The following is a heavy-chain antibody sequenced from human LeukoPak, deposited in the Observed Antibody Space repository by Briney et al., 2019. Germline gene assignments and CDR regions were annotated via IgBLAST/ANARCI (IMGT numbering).Heavy chain of an antibody. D-gene: IGHD3-22*01. CDR1: GFTFSSYE. CDR2: ISSSGSTI. Sequence: TGGSLRLSCAASGFTFSSYEMNWVRQAPGKGLEWVSYISSSGSTIYYADSVKGRFTISRDNAKNSLYLQMNSLRAEDTAVYYCAKAKYYYDSSGPFDYWGQGTLVTVSS. J-gene: IGHJ4*02. CDR3: AKAKYYYDSSGPFDY. V-gene: IGHV3-48*03.